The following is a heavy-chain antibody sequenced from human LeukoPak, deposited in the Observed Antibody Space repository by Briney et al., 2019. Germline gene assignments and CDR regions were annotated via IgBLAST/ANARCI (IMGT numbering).Heavy chain of an antibody. V-gene: IGHV4-34*01. J-gene: IGHJ4*02. D-gene: IGHD4-23*01. CDR2: INHSGST. CDR3: ARETTVVRGFDY. CDR1: GGSFSGYY. Sequence: SETLSLTCAVYGGSFSGYYWSWIRQPPGKGLEWIGEINHSGSTNYNPSLKGRVTISVDTSKNQFSLKLSSVTAADTAVYYCARETTVVRGFDYWGQGTLVTVSS.